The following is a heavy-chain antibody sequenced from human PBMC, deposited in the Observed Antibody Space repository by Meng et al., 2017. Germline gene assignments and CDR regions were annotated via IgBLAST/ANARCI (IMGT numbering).Heavy chain of an antibody. Sequence: QVQLVQSGSGLKKPGSSVKGSCKASGGTFSSYAISWVRQAPGQGLEWMGGIIPIFGTANYAQKFQGRVTITADKSTSTAYMELSSLRSEDTAVYYCHSGWYQAGDDYWGQGTLVTVSS. CDR3: HSGWYQAGDDY. D-gene: IGHD6-19*01. CDR2: IIPIFGTA. CDR1: GGTFSSYA. V-gene: IGHV1-69*06. J-gene: IGHJ4*02.